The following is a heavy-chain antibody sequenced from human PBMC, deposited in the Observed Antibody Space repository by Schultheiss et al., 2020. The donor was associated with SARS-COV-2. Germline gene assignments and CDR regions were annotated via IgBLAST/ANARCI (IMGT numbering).Heavy chain of an antibody. Sequence: ASVKVSCKASGYTFTSYGISWVRQAPGQGLEWMGIINPSGGSTSYAQKFQGRVTMTRDTSTSTVYMELSSLRSEDTAVYYCAREPDLHGYSSSWPDYWGQGTLVTVSS. CDR2: INPSGGST. J-gene: IGHJ4*02. CDR1: GYTFTSYG. D-gene: IGHD6-13*01. V-gene: IGHV1-46*01. CDR3: AREPDLHGYSSSWPDY.